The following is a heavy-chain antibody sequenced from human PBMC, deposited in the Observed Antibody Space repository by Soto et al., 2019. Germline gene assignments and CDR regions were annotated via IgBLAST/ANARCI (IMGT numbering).Heavy chain of an antibody. CDR1: GGSISSSSYY. CDR3: ARRGYHFDY. J-gene: IGHJ4*02. D-gene: IGHD2-15*01. V-gene: IGHV4-39*01. CDR2: IYYSGST. Sequence: TSETLSLTCTVSGGSISSSSYYWGWIRQPPGKGLEWIGSIYYSGSTYYNPSLKSRVTISVDTSKNQFSLKLSSVTAADTAVYYCARRGYHFDYRGQGTLVTVSS.